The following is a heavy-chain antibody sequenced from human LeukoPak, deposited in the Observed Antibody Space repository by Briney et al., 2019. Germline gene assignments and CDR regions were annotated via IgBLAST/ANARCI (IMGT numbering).Heavy chain of an antibody. D-gene: IGHD3-10*01. Sequence: SETLSLTCTVYGGSFSGYYWSWIRQPPGKGLEWIGEINHSGSTNYNPSLKSRVTISVDTSKNQFSLKLSSVTAADTAVYYCARQRRVRGANYYMDVWGKGTTVTISS. J-gene: IGHJ6*03. CDR3: ARQRRVRGANYYMDV. V-gene: IGHV4-34*01. CDR1: GGSFSGYY. CDR2: INHSGST.